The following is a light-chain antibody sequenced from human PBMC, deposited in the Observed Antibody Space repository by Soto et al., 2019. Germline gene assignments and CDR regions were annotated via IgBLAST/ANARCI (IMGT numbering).Light chain of an antibody. CDR2: AAS. J-gene: IGKJ1*01. Sequence: AIRMTQSPSSLSASTGDRVTITCRASQGISSYLAWYQQKPGKAPNLLIYAASTLQSGVPSRFSGSGSGTDFTLTITCLQSEDFATYYCQQYYSYPRTFGQETKVEIK. CDR1: QGISSY. CDR3: QQYYSYPRT. V-gene: IGKV1-8*01.